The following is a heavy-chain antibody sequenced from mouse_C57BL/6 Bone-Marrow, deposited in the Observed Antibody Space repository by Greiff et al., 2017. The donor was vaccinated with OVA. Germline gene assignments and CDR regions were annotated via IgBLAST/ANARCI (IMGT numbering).Heavy chain of an antibody. Sequence: VQLQQSGAELVRPGSSVKMSCKTSGYTFTSYGINWVKQRPGQGLEWIGYIYIGNGYTDYNEKFKGKATLTSDTSSSTAYMQLSSLTSEDSAIYVCARDKTGRGDYWGQGTSVTVSS. CDR1: GYTFTSYG. J-gene: IGHJ4*01. V-gene: IGHV1-58*01. CDR2: IYIGNGYT. CDR3: ARDKTGRGDY. D-gene: IGHD4-1*01.